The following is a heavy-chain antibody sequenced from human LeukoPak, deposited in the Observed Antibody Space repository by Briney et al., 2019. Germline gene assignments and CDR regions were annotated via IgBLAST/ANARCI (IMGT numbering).Heavy chain of an antibody. J-gene: IGHJ4*02. D-gene: IGHD3-16*01. CDR1: GFTFSSCG. V-gene: IGHV3-30*18. Sequence: GGSLRLSCAASGFTFSSCGMHWVRQAPGKGLEWVAVMSSDGRNNYYADFMRGRLTISRDNSKNTLYLQMNSLKIEDTAVYYCAKDHMGFGGDYIDQWGQGTLVTVSS. CDR3: AKDHMGFGGDYIDQ. CDR2: MSSDGRNN.